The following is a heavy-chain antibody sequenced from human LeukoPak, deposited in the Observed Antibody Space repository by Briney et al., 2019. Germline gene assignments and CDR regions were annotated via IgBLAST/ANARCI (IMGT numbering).Heavy chain of an antibody. CDR1: GGSFSGYY. V-gene: IGHV4-34*01. D-gene: IGHD6-19*01. Sequence: SETLSLTCAVYGGSFSGYYWGWIREPPGKVLEWFGNFYYSGSTHYNPSLRSRVTISGDTSKNQFSLKLSSVTAAGPAAFSLPPRDWLIPPGENWYFDLWGRGTLVTVSS. J-gene: IGHJ2*01. CDR2: FYYSGST. CDR3: PPRDWLIPPGENWYFDL.